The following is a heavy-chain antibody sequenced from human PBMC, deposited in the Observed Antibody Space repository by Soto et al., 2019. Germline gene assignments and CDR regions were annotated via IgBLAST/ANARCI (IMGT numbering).Heavy chain of an antibody. D-gene: IGHD3-10*01. CDR3: ARFITMVREVRRYYYGLDV. J-gene: IGHJ6*02. Sequence: QVQLQESGPGLVKPSQTLSLTCTVSGGSISSGGYYWSWIRQHPGKGLEWIGYIYYSGSTYYNPSLKSGVTTSVDTSKNQFSLKLSSVTAADTAVDYCARFITMVREVRRYYYGLDVWGQGTTVTVSS. V-gene: IGHV4-31*03. CDR1: GGSISSGGYY. CDR2: IYYSGST.